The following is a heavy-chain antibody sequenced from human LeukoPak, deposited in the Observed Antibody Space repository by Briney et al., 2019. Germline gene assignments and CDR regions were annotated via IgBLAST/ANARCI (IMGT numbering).Heavy chain of an antibody. V-gene: IGHV3-66*01. J-gene: IGHJ3*02. CDR2: IYSGGST. Sequence: GGSLRLSCAASGFTVSSNYMSWVRQAPGKGLEWVSVIYSGGSTYYADSVKGRFTISRDNSKNTLYLQTNSLRAEDTAVYYCARDRGYCSGGSCRRDAFDIWGQGTMVTVSS. CDR1: GFTVSSNY. CDR3: ARDRGYCSGGSCRRDAFDI. D-gene: IGHD2-15*01.